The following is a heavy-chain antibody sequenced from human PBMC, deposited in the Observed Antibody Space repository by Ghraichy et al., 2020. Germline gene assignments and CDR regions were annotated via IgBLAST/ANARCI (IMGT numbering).Heavy chain of an antibody. V-gene: IGHV3-15*01. J-gene: IGHJ6*02. Sequence: GGSLRLSCAASGFTFTNAWMSWVRQAPGKGLEWVGRIKSKADGGTTDYAAPVKGRFTISRDDSKNTLYLQMNSPNTEDTAVYYCTTDRHYDVLTGHYYHKDVWGQGTTVTVCS. CDR3: TTDRHYDVLTGHYYHKDV. D-gene: IGHD3-9*01. CDR2: IKSKADGGTT. CDR1: GFTFTNAW.